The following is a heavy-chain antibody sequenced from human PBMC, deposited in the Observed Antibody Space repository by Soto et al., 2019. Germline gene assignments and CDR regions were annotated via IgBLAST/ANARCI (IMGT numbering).Heavy chain of an antibody. J-gene: IGHJ3*01. D-gene: IGHD5-12*01. CDR3: ARRGTLSGRDAFDV. V-gene: IGHV5-51*01. Sequence: GESLKISCRGSGYYSSSYWIAWVRQMSGKGLEWLGSVYVSDSETKYSPSFQGQVTISADKYTNTAYLYWSSLKASDTAMYYCARRGTLSGRDAFDVWGEGTMVTVSS. CDR2: VYVSDSET. CDR1: GYYSSSYW.